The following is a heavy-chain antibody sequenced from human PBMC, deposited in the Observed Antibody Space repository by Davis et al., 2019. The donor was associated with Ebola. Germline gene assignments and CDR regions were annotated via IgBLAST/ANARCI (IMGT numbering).Heavy chain of an antibody. V-gene: IGHV5-51*01. Sequence: PGGSLRLSCKGSGYSFTNYWIGWVRQMPGKDLEWLGMIYPGDSDNRYSPSIRGQVTMSVDKSISIAYLQWTSLKASDTAMYYCARHGLVSTKTARSGASDVWGQGTMVTVSS. J-gene: IGHJ3*01. CDR3: ARHGLVSTKTARSGASDV. CDR1: GYSFTNYW. CDR2: IYPGDSDN. D-gene: IGHD2-8*01.